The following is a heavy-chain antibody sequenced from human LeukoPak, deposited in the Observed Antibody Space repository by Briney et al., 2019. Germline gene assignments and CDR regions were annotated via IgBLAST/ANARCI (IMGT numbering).Heavy chain of an antibody. Sequence: GAPLRLFCAASGFTFNNYAMTWVRQAPGKGLEWVSAISGSGGTTLYADSVKGRFTISRDNSKSTLYLQMNSLRAEDTAVYYCAKDQGIQLWLKYFQHWGQGTLVSVST. V-gene: IGHV3-23*01. CDR3: AKDQGIQLWLKYFQH. CDR1: GFTFNNYA. CDR2: ISGSGGTT. J-gene: IGHJ1*01. D-gene: IGHD5-18*01.